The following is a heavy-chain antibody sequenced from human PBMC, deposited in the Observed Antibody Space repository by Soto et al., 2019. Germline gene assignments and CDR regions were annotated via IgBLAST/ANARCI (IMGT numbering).Heavy chain of an antibody. CDR3: AKESLFPSIQGIITN. D-gene: IGHD2-2*01. J-gene: IGHJ4*02. Sequence: GGSLSLSCEASGLNFAGYAMGWVRQAAGKCLDWVSSLSSSGEKTYYSDSVRGRFTISRDNTKNTVYLQMNTLSADDTAVYFCAKESLFPSIQGIITNWGQGVVVTVSS. CDR2: LSSSGEKT. V-gene: IGHV3-23*01. CDR1: GLNFAGYA.